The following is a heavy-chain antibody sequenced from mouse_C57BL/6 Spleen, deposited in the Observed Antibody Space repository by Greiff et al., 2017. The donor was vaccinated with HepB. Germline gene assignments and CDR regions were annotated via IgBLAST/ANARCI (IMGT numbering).Heavy chain of an antibody. V-gene: IGHV5-6*02. D-gene: IGHD1-1*01. CDR1: GFTFSSYG. CDR2: ISSGGSYT. Sequence: DVKLVESGGDLVKPGGSLKLSCAASGFTFSSYGMSWVRQTPDKRLEWVATISSGGSYTYYPDSVKGRFTISRDNAKNTLYLQMSSLKSEDTAMYYCARGYYGKEYFDVWGTGTTVTVSS. J-gene: IGHJ1*03. CDR3: ARGYYGKEYFDV.